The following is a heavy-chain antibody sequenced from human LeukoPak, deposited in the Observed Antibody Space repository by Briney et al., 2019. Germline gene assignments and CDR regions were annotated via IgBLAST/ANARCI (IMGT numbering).Heavy chain of an antibody. CDR1: GFTFSNSA. D-gene: IGHD2-8*02. CDR2: ILSDGSNK. J-gene: IGHJ4*02. CDR3: VKDRTNTWSFDY. Sequence: PGGSLRLSCAASGFTFSNSAMHWVRQAPGKVLQWVALILSDGSNKYYIDSVGGRFTISRDNSKNTVYLQMNSLRADDTAVYYCVKDRTNTWSFDYWGQGTLVTVSS. V-gene: IGHV3-30*04.